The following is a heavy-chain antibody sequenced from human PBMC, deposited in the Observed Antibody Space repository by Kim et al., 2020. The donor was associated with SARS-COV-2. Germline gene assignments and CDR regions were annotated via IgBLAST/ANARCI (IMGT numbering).Heavy chain of an antibody. CDR2: ISSSSSYI. Sequence: GGSLRLSCAASGFTFSSYSMNWVRQAPGKGLEWVSSISSSSSYIYYADSVKGRFTISRDNAKNSLYLQMNSLRAEDTAVYYCARDFRGFVRYFDYWGQGTLVTVSS. CDR3: ARDFRGFVRYFDY. V-gene: IGHV3-21*01. J-gene: IGHJ4*02. D-gene: IGHD5-12*01. CDR1: GFTFSSYS.